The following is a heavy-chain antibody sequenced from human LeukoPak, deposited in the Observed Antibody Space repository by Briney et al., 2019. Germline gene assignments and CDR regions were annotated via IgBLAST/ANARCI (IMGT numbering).Heavy chain of an antibody. J-gene: IGHJ3*02. D-gene: IGHD4-17*01. CDR1: GGSISSSSYY. CDR3: ARPDYGDYGGFGAFDI. CDR2: IYYSGST. V-gene: IGHV4-39*01. Sequence: SETLSLTCTVSGGSISSSSYYWGWIRQPPGKGLEWIGCIYYSGSTYYNPSLESPVTISVATSKTHFSLKLSSVSAAETTVYYCARPDYGDYGGFGAFDIWGQGTMVTVSS.